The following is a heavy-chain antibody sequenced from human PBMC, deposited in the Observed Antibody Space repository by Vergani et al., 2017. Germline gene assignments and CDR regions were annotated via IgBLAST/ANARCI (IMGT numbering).Heavy chain of an antibody. V-gene: IGHV5-51*01. J-gene: IGHJ3*02. CDR3: ARCSYDDSSGYYYEHDGAFDI. CDR2: IYPGDADT. D-gene: IGHD3-22*01. CDR1: GYSFTSYW. Sequence: EVQLVPSAAEVKKPGASLKTSSKCSGYSFTSYWIGWGRQLPGKVLEWRGIIYPGDADTRYGPSFQGQVTISADKSISTAYLQWSSLKASDTAMYYCARCSYDDSSGYYYEHDGAFDIWGQGTMVTVSS.